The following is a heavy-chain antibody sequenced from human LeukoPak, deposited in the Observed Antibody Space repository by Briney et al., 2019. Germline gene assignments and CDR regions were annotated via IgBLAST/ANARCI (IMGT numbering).Heavy chain of an antibody. Sequence: SVNVSCKASGGTFSSYAISWVRQAPGQGLEWMGGIIPIFGTANYAQKFQGRVTITADESTSTAYMELSSLRSEDTAVYYCARDTRRQSYYDFWSGYSIPPYYFDYWGQGTLVTVSS. CDR3: ARDTRRQSYYDFWSGYSIPPYYFDY. CDR2: IIPIFGTA. J-gene: IGHJ4*02. V-gene: IGHV1-69*13. CDR1: GGTFSSYA. D-gene: IGHD3-3*01.